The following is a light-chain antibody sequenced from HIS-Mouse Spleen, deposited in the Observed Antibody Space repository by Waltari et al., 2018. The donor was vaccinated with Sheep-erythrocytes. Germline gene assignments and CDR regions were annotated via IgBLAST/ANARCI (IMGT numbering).Light chain of an antibody. CDR1: KLGDKY. J-gene: IGLJ2*01. V-gene: IGLV3-1*01. CDR3: QAWDSSTAWNVV. CDR2: QDS. Sequence: SYELTQPPSVSVSPGQTASIPCSGDKLGDKYACWYPRTPGQSPVLVIYQDSKRPSGIPERFSGSNSGNTATLTISGTQAMDEADYYCQAWDSSTAWNVVFGGGTKLTVL.